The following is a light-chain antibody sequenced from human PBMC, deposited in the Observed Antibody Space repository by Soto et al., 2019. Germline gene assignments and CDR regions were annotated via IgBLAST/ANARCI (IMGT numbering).Light chain of an antibody. CDR2: DVS. CDR1: QSVSSN. J-gene: IGKJ1*01. V-gene: IGKV3-15*01. Sequence: DIVMTQSPATLSVSPGERATLSCRASQSVSSNLSWYQQKPGQVPRLLIYDVSIRATGIAARFSGSGSGTEFPLTISSLQSEDFEVYFCQQYNNWPRTFGQGTMVDIK. CDR3: QQYNNWPRT.